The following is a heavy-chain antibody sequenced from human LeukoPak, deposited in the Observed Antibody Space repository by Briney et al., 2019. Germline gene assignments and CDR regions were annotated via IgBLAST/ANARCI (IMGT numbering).Heavy chain of an antibody. CDR3: ARGSSGWRRGF. CDR1: GFTFSSYS. Sequence: AGGSLRLSCAASGFTFSSYSMNWVRQAPGKGLEWVSSISSSSSYIYYADSVKGRFTISRDNAKNSLYLQMNSLRAEDTAVYYCARGSSGWRRGFWGQGTLVTVSS. D-gene: IGHD6-19*01. V-gene: IGHV3-21*01. J-gene: IGHJ4*02. CDR2: ISSSSSYI.